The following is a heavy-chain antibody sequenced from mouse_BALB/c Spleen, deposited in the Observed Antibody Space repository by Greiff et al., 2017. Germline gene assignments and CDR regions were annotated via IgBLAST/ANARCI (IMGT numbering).Heavy chain of an antibody. Sequence: EVMLVESGGGLVKPGGSLKLSCAASGFTFSSYTMSWVRQTPEKRLEWVATISSGGGNTYYPDSVKGRFTISRDNAKNNLYLQMSSLRSEDTALYYCARYGLYAMDYWGQGTSVTVSS. V-gene: IGHV5-9*03. CDR3: ARYGLYAMDY. J-gene: IGHJ4*01. CDR1: GFTFSSYT. CDR2: ISSGGGNT.